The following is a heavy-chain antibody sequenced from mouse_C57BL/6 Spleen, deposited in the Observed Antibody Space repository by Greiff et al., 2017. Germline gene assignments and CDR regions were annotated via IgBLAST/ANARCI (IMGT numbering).Heavy chain of an antibody. Sequence: EVNLVESGGDLVKPGGSLKLSCAASGFTFSSYGMSWVRQTPDKRLEWVATISSGGSYTYYPDSVKGRFTISRDNAKNTLYLQMSSLKSEDTAMYYCARRGITTGGYYAMDYWGQGTSVTVSS. CDR1: GFTFSSYG. V-gene: IGHV5-6*02. CDR2: ISSGGSYT. J-gene: IGHJ4*01. CDR3: ARRGITTGGYYAMDY. D-gene: IGHD2-4*01.